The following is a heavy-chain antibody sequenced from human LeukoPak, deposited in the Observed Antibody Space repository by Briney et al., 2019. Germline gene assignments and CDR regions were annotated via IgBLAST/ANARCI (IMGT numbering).Heavy chain of an antibody. CDR2: IYSGGST. CDR1: GFTVGSNY. J-gene: IGHJ6*02. V-gene: IGHV3-53*01. D-gene: IGHD4-23*01. CDR3: AGYTVADYGMDV. Sequence: PGGSLRLSCAASGFTVGSNYMSWVRQAPGKGLEWVSVIYSGGSTYYADSVKGRFTISRDNSKNTLYLQMNSLRAEDTAVYYCAGYTVADYGMDVWGQGTTVTVPS.